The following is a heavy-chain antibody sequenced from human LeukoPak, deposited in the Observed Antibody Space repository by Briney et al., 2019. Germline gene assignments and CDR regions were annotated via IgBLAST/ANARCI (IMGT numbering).Heavy chain of an antibody. J-gene: IGHJ4*01. Sequence: PGRSLRLSCAASGFTFSSYGMHWVRQAPGKGLEWVAVISYDGSNKYYADSVKGRFTISRDNSKNTLYLQMNSLRAEDTAVDYCATGVLLWFGELSDWGHGTLVTVSS. D-gene: IGHD3-10*01. CDR3: ATGVLLWFGELSD. CDR1: GFTFSSYG. V-gene: IGHV3-30*03. CDR2: ISYDGSNK.